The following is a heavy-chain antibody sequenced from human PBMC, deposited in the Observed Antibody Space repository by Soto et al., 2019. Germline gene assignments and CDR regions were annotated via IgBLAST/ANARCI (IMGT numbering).Heavy chain of an antibody. CDR1: GVSFDNSDSF. CDR3: GRVVQAATRHTDFDS. CDR2: GYYSRGT. V-gene: IGHV4-39*01. J-gene: IGHJ4*02. D-gene: IGHD2-21*01. Sequence: SETLSLTCDVSGVSFDNSDSFWGWVRPPPGRGLEFLGSGYYSRGTYDNPSLRRLVTASVDTSKKQVSLRLRSMTVAETAMYYCGRVVQAATRHTDFDSWGQGLLVTVSS.